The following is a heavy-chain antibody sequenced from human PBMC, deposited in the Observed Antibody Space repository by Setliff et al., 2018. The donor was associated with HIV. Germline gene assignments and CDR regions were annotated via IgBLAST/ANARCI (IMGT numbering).Heavy chain of an antibody. J-gene: IGHJ5*01. Sequence: GGSLRLSCAASGFTFSSYWIIWVRQAPGKGLEWVANINQDGSEKYYVDSVKGRFTISRDNARNSGFLQMNSLRVEDTAVYYCARALRGSGEDSWGQGTLVTVSS. CDR2: INQDGSEK. CDR3: ARALRGSGEDS. D-gene: IGHD3-10*01. CDR1: GFTFSSYW. V-gene: IGHV3-7*03.